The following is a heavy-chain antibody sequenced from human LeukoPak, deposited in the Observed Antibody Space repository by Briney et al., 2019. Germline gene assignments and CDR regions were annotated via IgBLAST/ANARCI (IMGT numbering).Heavy chain of an antibody. CDR3: ARDNSWELLLDY. D-gene: IGHD1-26*01. Sequence: PGGSLRLSCAASGFTFSDYYMSWIRQAPGKGLEWVSYISSSGSTIYYADSVKGRFTIPRDNAKNSLYLQMNSLRAEDTAVYYCARDNSWELLLDYWGQGTLVTVSS. CDR2: ISSSGSTI. V-gene: IGHV3-11*01. J-gene: IGHJ4*02. CDR1: GFTFSDYY.